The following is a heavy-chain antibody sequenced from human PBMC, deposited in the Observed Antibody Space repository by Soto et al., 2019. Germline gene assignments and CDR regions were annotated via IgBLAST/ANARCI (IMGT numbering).Heavy chain of an antibody. CDR1: GGTFSSYA. J-gene: IGHJ6*02. V-gene: IGHV1-69*13. D-gene: IGHD3-10*01. Sequence: ASVKVSCKASGGTFSSYAISWVRQAPGQGLEWMGGIIPIFGTANYAQKFQGRVTITADESTSTAYMELSSLRSEDTAVYYCARLNYGYSYYYGMDVWGQGTTVTVSS. CDR2: IIPIFGTA. CDR3: ARLNYGYSYYYGMDV.